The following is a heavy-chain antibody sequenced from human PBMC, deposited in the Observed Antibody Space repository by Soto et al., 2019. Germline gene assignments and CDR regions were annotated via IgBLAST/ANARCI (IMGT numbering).Heavy chain of an antibody. CDR1: GGTFSSYA. D-gene: IGHD2-15*01. CDR2: IIPIFGTA. CDR3: ARAIGYCSGGSCYIPNYYYGMDV. J-gene: IGHJ6*02. Sequence: QVQLVQSGAEVKKPGSSVKVSCKASGGTFSSYAISWVRQAPGQGLEWMGGIIPIFGTANYAQKFQGRVKITADESTSTAYMELSSLRSEDTAVYYCARAIGYCSGGSCYIPNYYYGMDVWGQGTTVTVSS. V-gene: IGHV1-69*01.